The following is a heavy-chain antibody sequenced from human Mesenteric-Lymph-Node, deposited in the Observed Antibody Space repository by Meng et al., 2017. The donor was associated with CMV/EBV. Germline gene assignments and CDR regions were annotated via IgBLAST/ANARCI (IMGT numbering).Heavy chain of an antibody. CDR3: ATDGAAAETSGFDP. CDR2: MNPNSGST. V-gene: IGHV1-8*02. D-gene: IGHD6-13*01. Sequence: ASVKVSCKASGYTFTGYYMHWVRQAPGQGLEWMGWMNPNSGSTGYAQKFKGRITMTRTTSISTAYMELSSLTSEDTAVYYCATDGAAAETSGFDPWGQGTLVTVSS. CDR1: GYTFTGYY. J-gene: IGHJ5*02.